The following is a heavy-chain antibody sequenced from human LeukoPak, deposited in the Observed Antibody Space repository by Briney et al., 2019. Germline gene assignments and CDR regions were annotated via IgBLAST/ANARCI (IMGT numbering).Heavy chain of an antibody. J-gene: IGHJ4*02. CDR2: IYYSGSN. Sequence: PSETLSLTCTVSGGSISSGGHYWSWIRQHPGKGLEWIGYIYYSGSNYYNPSLKSRVTISVDTSKNQFSLKLSSVTAADTAVYYCARMSSTRYYFDYWGQGTLVTVSS. V-gene: IGHV4-31*03. D-gene: IGHD2-2*01. CDR3: ARMSSTRYYFDY. CDR1: GGSISSGGHY.